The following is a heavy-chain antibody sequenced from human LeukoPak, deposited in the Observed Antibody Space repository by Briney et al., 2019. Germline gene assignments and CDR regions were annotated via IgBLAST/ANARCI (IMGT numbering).Heavy chain of an antibody. Sequence: PGGSLRLSCAASGFTFDDYAMHWVRQAPGKGLEWVSGISWNSGSIGYADSVKGRFTISRDNAKNSLYLQMNSLRAEDTALYYCAKDLESIYYYGMDVWGQGTTVTVSS. CDR2: ISWNSGSI. J-gene: IGHJ6*02. CDR1: GFTFDDYA. CDR3: AKDLESIYYYGMDV. V-gene: IGHV3-9*01.